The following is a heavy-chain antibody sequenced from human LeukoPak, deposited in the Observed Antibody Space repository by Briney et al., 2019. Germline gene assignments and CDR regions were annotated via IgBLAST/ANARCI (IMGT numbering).Heavy chain of an antibody. CDR3: ARKKVVPAAIHPYYYGMDV. D-gene: IGHD2-2*01. CDR1: GGSISSYY. V-gene: IGHV4-59*12. J-gene: IGHJ6*02. Sequence: PSETLSLTCTVSGGSISSYYWSWIRQPPGKGLEWIGYIYYSGSTNYNPSLKSRVTISVDMSKNQFSLKLSSVTAADTAVYYCARKKVVPAAIHPYYYGMDVWGQGTTVTVSS. CDR2: IYYSGST.